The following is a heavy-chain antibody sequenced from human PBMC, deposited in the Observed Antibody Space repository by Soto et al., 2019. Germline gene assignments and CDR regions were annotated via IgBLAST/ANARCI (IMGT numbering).Heavy chain of an antibody. V-gene: IGHV1-8*01. CDR3: ARVYDFWSGYPHDWFDP. Sequence: VASVKVSCKASGYTFTSYDINWVRQATGQGLEWMGWMNPNSGNTGYAQKFQGRVTMTRNTSISTAYMELSSLRSEDTAVYYCARVYDFWSGYPHDWFDPWGQGTLVTVSS. J-gene: IGHJ5*02. CDR1: GYTFTSYD. CDR2: MNPNSGNT. D-gene: IGHD3-3*01.